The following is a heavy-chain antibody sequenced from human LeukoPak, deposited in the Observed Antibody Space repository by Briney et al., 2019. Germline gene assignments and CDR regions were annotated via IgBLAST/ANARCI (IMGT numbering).Heavy chain of an antibody. V-gene: IGHV1-69*05. CDR3: ARGAYSSGWSSWSYYFDY. CDR2: IIPMFGAA. CDR1: GGTFSNYA. Sequence: GSSVKVSCKDSGGTFSNYAISWVRQAPGQGLEWMGGIIPMFGAANYAQKFQGRVTITRDTSASTAYMELSSLRSEDMAVYYCARGAYSSGWSSWSYYFDYWGQGTLVTVSS. J-gene: IGHJ4*02. D-gene: IGHD6-19*01.